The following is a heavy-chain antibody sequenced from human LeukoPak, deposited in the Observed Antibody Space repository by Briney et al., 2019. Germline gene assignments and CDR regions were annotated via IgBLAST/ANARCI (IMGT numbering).Heavy chain of an antibody. Sequence: GGSLRLSCAASGFIFSDNYMSWVRQAPGEGLEWVSYISDSGTTVYYADSVKGRFTISRDNAKNSLYLQMNSLRAEDTAVYYCARDLAYPSGYWGQGTLVTVSS. J-gene: IGHJ4*02. V-gene: IGHV3-11*01. D-gene: IGHD3-10*01. CDR3: ARDLAYPSGY. CDR1: GFIFSDNY. CDR2: ISDSGTTV.